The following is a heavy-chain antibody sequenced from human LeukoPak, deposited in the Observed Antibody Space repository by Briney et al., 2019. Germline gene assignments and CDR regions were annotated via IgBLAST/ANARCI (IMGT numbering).Heavy chain of an antibody. V-gene: IGHV4-59*01. CDR3: ARDDPGRGAFDI. Sequence: SETLSLTCTVSGGSISSFHWSWIRQPPGKGLEWIGYFYYTGSTTYNPSLKSRVTISVETSKNQFSLKLSSVTAADTAVYYCARDDPGRGAFDIWGQGTTVTVSS. CDR2: FYYTGST. CDR1: GGSISSFH. J-gene: IGHJ3*02.